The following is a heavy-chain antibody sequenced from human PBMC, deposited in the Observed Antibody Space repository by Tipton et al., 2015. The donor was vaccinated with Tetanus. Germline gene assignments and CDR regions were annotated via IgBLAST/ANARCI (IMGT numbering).Heavy chain of an antibody. CDR1: GYIFNNYW. CDR3: ARAHCTDGVCNFDF. D-gene: IGHD2-8*01. CDR2: IYPGDSDT. J-gene: IGHJ4*02. V-gene: IGHV5-51*01. Sequence: QLVQSGGEVKKPGESLKISCKGSGYIFNNYWIGWVRQKPGTGLEWMGIIYPGDSDTRYSPSFHGQVTISVDKSINTAYLQWSSLKASDTSMFYCARAHCTDGVCNFDFWGQGALVTVAS.